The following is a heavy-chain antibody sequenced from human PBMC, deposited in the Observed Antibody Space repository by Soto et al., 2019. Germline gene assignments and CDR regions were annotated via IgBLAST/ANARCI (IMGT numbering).Heavy chain of an antibody. CDR1: GYTFTSYS. D-gene: IGHD6-13*01. V-gene: IGHV1-3*01. CDR2: INAGNGDT. Sequence: QVQLVQSGAEVKKPGASVKVSCKASGYTFTSYSMHWVRQAPGQRLEWMGWINAGNGDTKYSQKFQDRVTITRDTSXTTAYMDLSSLRSEDTAVYYCARTGYSSSWYAEFDYWGQGTLVTVSS. CDR3: ARTGYSSSWYAEFDY. J-gene: IGHJ4*02.